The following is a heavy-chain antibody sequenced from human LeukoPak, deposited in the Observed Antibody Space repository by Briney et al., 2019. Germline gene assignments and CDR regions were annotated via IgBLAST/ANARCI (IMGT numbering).Heavy chain of an antibody. CDR3: ARPQNIAARGGYYFDY. D-gene: IGHD6-6*01. V-gene: IGHV3-20*04. Sequence: GGSLRLSCAASGFTFDDYGMSWVRQAPGKGLEWVSGINWNGSSTGYADSVKGRFTISRDNAKNSLYLQMNSLRAEDTALYYCARPQNIAARGGYYFDYWGQGTLVTVSS. CDR2: INWNGSST. J-gene: IGHJ4*02. CDR1: GFTFDDYG.